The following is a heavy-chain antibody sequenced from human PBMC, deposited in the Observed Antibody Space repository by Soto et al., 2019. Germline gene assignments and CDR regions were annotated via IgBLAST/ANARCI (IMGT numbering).Heavy chain of an antibody. J-gene: IGHJ6*03. V-gene: IGHV3-48*01. D-gene: IGHD2-2*01. CDR2: ISSSSSTI. Sequence: GGSLRLSCAASGFTFNNYHMNWVRQAPGKGLEWVSYISSSSSTIYYADSVKGRFTISRDNAKNSLYLQMNSLRAEDTAVYYCVRVYQLLSRRYYYYMDVWGKGTTVTVSS. CDR3: VRVYQLLSRRYYYYMDV. CDR1: GFTFNNYH.